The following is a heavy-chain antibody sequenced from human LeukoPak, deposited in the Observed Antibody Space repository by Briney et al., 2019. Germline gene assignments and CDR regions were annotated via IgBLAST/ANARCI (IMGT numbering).Heavy chain of an antibody. CDR2: IYHSGST. Sequence: SETLSLTCTVSGYSISSGYYWGWIRQPPGKGLEWIGSIYHSGSTYYNPSLKSRVTISVDTSKNQFSLKLSSVTAADTAVYYCARTETTTHDYGGQGTLVPVSS. CDR3: ARTETTTHDY. CDR1: GYSISSGYY. V-gene: IGHV4-38-2*02. J-gene: IGHJ4*02. D-gene: IGHD4-11*01.